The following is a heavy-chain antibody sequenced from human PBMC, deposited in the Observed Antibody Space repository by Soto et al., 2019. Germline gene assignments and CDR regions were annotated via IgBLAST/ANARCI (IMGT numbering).Heavy chain of an antibody. V-gene: IGHV1-69*08. CDR2: IIPILGIA. J-gene: IGHJ4*02. CDR1: GGTFSSYT. CDR3: ARDGEDAYNPWYFDY. D-gene: IGHD3-10*01. Sequence: QVQLVQSGAEVKKPGSSVKVSCKASGGTFSSYTISWVRQAPGQGLEWMGRIIPILGIANYAQKFQGRVTITADKSTSTAYMELSSLRSEDTAVYYCARDGEDAYNPWYFDYWVQGPLVTVSS.